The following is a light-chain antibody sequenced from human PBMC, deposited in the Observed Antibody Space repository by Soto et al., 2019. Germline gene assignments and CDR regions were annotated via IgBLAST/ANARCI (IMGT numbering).Light chain of an antibody. CDR2: DAS. J-gene: IGKJ3*01. Sequence: EIVLTQSPATLSLSPGERATLSCRASQSVSSYLAWYQQKPGQAPRLLIYDASNRATGIPARFSGSGSGTDFTLTLSSLEPEVFAVYSCQQRSNWPPFTFGPGTKVDIK. CDR1: QSVSSY. CDR3: QQRSNWPPFT. V-gene: IGKV3-11*01.